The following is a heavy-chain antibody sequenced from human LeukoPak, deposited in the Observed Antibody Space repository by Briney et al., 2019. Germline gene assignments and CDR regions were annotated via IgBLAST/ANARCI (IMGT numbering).Heavy chain of an antibody. J-gene: IGHJ4*02. CDR2: INSDGRST. V-gene: IGHV3-74*01. CDR3: VRGADTGYSSDS. Sequence: GGSLRLSCVASGFTFSRYWMHWVRQAPGKGLVRVSRINSDGRSTNHADSVKGRLSISRDNAENTLYLRMNSLRVEDTAVYYCVRGADTGYSSDSWGQGTLVTVSS. CDR1: GFTFSRYW. D-gene: IGHD3-9*01.